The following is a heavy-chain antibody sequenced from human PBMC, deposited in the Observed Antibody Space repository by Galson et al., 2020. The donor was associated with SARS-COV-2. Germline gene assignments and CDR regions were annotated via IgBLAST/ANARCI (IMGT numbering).Heavy chain of an antibody. Sequence: SKASETLSLTCSVYGGSFSSYYWTWIRQPPGKGLEWIGEISHSGGTNYNPSLKSRVTISVDTSKNQVSLKLSSVTAADTAVYYCTTGHLLLNIVAVPAGIYWGQGTLVTVSS. CDR3: TTGHLLLNIVAVPAGIY. D-gene: IGHD2-2*01. V-gene: IGHV4-34*01. J-gene: IGHJ4*02. CDR2: ISHSGGT. CDR1: GGSFSSYY.